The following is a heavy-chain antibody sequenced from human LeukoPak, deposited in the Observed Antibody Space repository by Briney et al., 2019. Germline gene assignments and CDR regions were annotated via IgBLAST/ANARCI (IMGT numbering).Heavy chain of an antibody. V-gene: IGHV3-11*01. D-gene: IGHD2-15*01. J-gene: IGHJ6*03. Sequence: GGSLRLSCAASRFIFSDYYMSWIRQAPGKGLEWLSYISSSGSTINYADSVRGRFTISRDNAKNSLYLQMNSLRAEDTAVYYCARVGVVVDATWTYYYMDVWGKGTTVTVSS. CDR1: RFIFSDYY. CDR2: ISSSGSTI. CDR3: ARVGVVVDATWTYYYMDV.